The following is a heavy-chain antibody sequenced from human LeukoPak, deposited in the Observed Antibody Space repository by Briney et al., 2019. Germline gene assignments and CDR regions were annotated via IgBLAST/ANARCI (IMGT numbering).Heavy chain of an antibody. CDR2: IGTAGEI. J-gene: IGHJ4*02. Sequence: GGSLRLSCAASGFTFRSYDMHWVRQATGKGLEWVSGIGTAGEIYYPGSVKGRFTISRENAKNSLFLQMNSLRAEDSAVYYCARDKVVGATTLDYWGQGTLVTVSS. V-gene: IGHV3-13*01. CDR3: ARDKVVGATTLDY. D-gene: IGHD1-26*01. CDR1: GFTFRSYD.